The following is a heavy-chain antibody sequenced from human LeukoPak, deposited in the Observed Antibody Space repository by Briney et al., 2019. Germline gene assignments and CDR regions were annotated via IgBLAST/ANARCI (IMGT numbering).Heavy chain of an antibody. Sequence: GGSLRLSCAASGFTFSSYAMHWVRQAPGKGLEWVAVISYDGSNKYYADSVKGRFTISRDNSKNTLYPQMNSLRAEDTAVYYCARDRQGRTYYFDYWGQGTLVTVSS. V-gene: IGHV3-30-3*01. J-gene: IGHJ4*02. CDR1: GFTFSSYA. CDR3: ARDRQGRTYYFDY. CDR2: ISYDGSNK.